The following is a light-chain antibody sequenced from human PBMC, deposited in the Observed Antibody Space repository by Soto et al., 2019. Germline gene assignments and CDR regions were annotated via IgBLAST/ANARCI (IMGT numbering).Light chain of an antibody. CDR3: QQYGNWPLT. V-gene: IGKV3-11*01. CDR1: QSVGNF. J-gene: IGKJ4*01. CDR2: DTS. Sequence: EIVLTQSPGTRSLSPGERASLSCRASQSVGNFLVWYQQKPGQAPSLLIYDTSNRATGIPARFSGSGSGTDFTLTISSLEPEDFAIYYCQQYGNWPLTFGGGTKVEIK.